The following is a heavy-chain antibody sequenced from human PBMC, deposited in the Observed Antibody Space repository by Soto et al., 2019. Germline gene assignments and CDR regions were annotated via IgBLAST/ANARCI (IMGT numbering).Heavy chain of an antibody. CDR3: AKEGSIADVNWFDP. Sequence: PGGSLRLSCAASGFTFSSYGMHWVRQAPGKGLEWVAVISYDGSNKYYADSVKGRFTISRDNSKNTLYLQMNSLRAEDTAVYYCAKEGSIADVNWFDPWGQGTLVTVSS. J-gene: IGHJ5*02. CDR1: GFTFSSYG. D-gene: IGHD6-6*01. V-gene: IGHV3-30*18. CDR2: ISYDGSNK.